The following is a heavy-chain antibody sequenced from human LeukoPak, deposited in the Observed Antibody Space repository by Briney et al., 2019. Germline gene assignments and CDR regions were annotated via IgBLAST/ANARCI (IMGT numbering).Heavy chain of an antibody. CDR3: ARAISGSRAYYFDY. V-gene: IGHV3-48*01. Sequence: GGSLRLSCAASGFTFSSYSMNWVRQAPGKGLEWISDISSSGGSIYYADSAKGRFTISRDNAKNSLYLQMSSLRADDTAVYYCARAISGSRAYYFDYWGQGTLVTVSS. CDR2: ISSSGGSI. D-gene: IGHD1-26*01. CDR1: GFTFSSYS. J-gene: IGHJ4*02.